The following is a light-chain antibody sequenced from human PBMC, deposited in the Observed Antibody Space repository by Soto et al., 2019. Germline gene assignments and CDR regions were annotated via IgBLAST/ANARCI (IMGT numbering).Light chain of an antibody. CDR2: EVT. CDR3: SSYAGSSAYVT. V-gene: IGLV2-23*02. Sequence: QSVLTQPASVSGSPGQSITITCTGTSSDIGTSKLVSWYQQHPDKAPRLMIFEVTKRPSGVSDRFSGSKSGDTASLTISGLQAEDEADYYCSSYAGSSAYVTFGGGTKLTVL. CDR1: SSDIGTSKL. J-gene: IGLJ2*01.